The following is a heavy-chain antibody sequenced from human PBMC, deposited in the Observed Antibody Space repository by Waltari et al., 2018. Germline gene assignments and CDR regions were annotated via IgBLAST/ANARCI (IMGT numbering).Heavy chain of an antibody. V-gene: IGHV4-59*01. CDR2: IYYSGST. CDR1: GGSISSYY. Sequence: QVQLQESGPGLVKPSETLSLTCTVSGGSISSYYWSWLRQPPGKGLEWIGYIYYSGSTNYNPSLKSRVTISVDTSKNQFSLKLSSVTAADTAVYYCARELGYCSSTSCYRAFDIWGQGTMVTVSS. D-gene: IGHD2-2*01. J-gene: IGHJ3*02. CDR3: ARELGYCSSTSCYRAFDI.